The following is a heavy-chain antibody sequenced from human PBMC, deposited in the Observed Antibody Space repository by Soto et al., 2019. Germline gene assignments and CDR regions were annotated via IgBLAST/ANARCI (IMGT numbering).Heavy chain of an antibody. V-gene: IGHV4-34*01. CDR3: ARIREQWLVDAFDV. D-gene: IGHD6-19*01. J-gene: IGHJ3*01. CDR2: VNPTGST. CDR1: GGSFSGYY. Sequence: QVQVQPWGAGLLKSSEPLSLTCAVYGGSFSGYYWSWIRQSPGKGLEWIGEVNPTGSTKYNPSLMSRVHISVDTSKTQFSLNLTAVTSAAMALYDCARIREQWLVDAFDVWGHGTMVTVSS.